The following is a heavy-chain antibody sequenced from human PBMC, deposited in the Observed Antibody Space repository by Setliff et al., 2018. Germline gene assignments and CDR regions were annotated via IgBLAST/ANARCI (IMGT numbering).Heavy chain of an antibody. Sequence: GGSLRLSCAASGLTFSSYGMHWVRQAPGKGLEWVAVIWYDGSNKYYADSVKGRFTISRDNSKNTLYLQMNSLRAEDTAVYYCAKDRVGGYYDSSGYYYVAYFQHWGQGT. D-gene: IGHD3-22*01. V-gene: IGHV3-33*06. CDR2: IWYDGSNK. CDR1: GLTFSSYG. J-gene: IGHJ1*01. CDR3: AKDRVGGYYDSSGYYYVAYFQH.